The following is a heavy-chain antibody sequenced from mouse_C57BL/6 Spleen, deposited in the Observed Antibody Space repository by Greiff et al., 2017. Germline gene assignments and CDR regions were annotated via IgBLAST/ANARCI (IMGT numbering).Heavy chain of an antibody. CDR1: GFSLTSYA. CDR3: ARSSWDRDYYAMDY. CDR2: IWTGGGT. Sequence: VQLQQSGPGLVAPSQSLSITCTVSGFSLTSYAISWVRQPPGKGLEWLGVIWTGGGTNYNSALKSLLSISKDNSKSQVFLKMNSLQTDDTARYYCARSSWDRDYYAMDYWGQGTSVTVSS. V-gene: IGHV2-9-1*01. D-gene: IGHD3-3*01. J-gene: IGHJ4*01.